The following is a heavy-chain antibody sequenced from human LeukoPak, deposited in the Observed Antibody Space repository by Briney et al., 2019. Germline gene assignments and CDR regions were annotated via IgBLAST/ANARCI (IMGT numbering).Heavy chain of an antibody. J-gene: IGHJ6*02. V-gene: IGHV4-34*01. Sequence: PSETLSLTCAVYGGSSSGYYWSWIRQPPGKGLEWIGEINHSGSTNYNPSLKSRVTISVDTSKNQFSLKLSSVTAADTAVYYCARYPVVTSLGYYYYYGMDVWGQGTTVTVSS. D-gene: IGHD2-15*01. CDR1: GGSSSGYY. CDR3: ARYPVVTSLGYYYYYGMDV. CDR2: INHSGST.